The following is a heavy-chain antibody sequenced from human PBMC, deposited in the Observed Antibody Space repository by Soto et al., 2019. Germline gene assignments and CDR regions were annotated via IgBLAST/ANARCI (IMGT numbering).Heavy chain of an antibody. CDR2: IYPGNSDT. CDR1: GYSFTSYW. CDR3: VRSSNGYGYDY. D-gene: IGHD5-12*01. V-gene: IGHV5-51*01. J-gene: IGHJ4*02. Sequence: PGESLKISCKGSGYSFTSYWIGWVRQMPGKGLEWLGIIYPGNSDTRYSSSLQGQVTISADKSITTAYLQWSSLKASDTAMYYCVRSSNGYGYDYWGQRTPVTVSS.